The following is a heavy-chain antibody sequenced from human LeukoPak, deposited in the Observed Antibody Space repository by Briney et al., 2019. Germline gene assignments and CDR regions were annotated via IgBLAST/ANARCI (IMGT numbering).Heavy chain of an antibody. Sequence: GESLKISCEGSGYSFTNYWIGWVRQMPGKGQEWMGIIYPGDSDTRYSPSFQGQVTISADKSISTAYLQWSSLKASDTAIYYCARHASSRQTAPFDYWGQGTLVIVSS. V-gene: IGHV5-51*01. CDR1: GYSFTNYW. D-gene: IGHD6-6*01. CDR2: IYPGDSDT. J-gene: IGHJ4*02. CDR3: ARHASSRQTAPFDY.